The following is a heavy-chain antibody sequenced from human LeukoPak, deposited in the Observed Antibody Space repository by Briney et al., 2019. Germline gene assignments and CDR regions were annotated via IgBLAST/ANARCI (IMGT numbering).Heavy chain of an antibody. CDR3: AKDSSCTGSSCNVGS. V-gene: IGHV3-64*04. D-gene: IGHD2-2*01. Sequence: GGSLRLSCSASGFTFSSYLMHWVRQAPGKGLEYVSAISHNGVSTYYADSVKGRFTISRDNSKNTLFLQMNSPRAEDTAVYYCAKDSSCTGSSCNVGSWGQGTMVTVSS. J-gene: IGHJ3*01. CDR2: ISHNGVST. CDR1: GFTFSSYL.